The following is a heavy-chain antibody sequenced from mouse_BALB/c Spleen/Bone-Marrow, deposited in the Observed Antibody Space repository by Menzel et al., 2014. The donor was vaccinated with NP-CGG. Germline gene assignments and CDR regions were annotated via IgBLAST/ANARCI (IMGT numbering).Heavy chain of an antibody. CDR3: ARVYYGYDGTSSWFAY. D-gene: IGHD2-2*01. J-gene: IGHJ3*01. CDR2: INPYNDGT. CDR1: GYTFTNYV. Sequence: VQLQQSGPELVKPGASVKMSCKASGYTFTNYVMHWVKQKPGQGLEWIGYINPYNDGTKYNEKFKGKATLTSDKSPSTAYMDLSSLTSEDSAVYYCARVYYGYDGTSSWFAYWGQGTLVTVSA. V-gene: IGHV1-14*01.